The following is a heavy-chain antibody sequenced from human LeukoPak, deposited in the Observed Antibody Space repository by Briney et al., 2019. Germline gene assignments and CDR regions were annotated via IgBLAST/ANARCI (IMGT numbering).Heavy chain of an antibody. CDR3: ARGGYVPAFDI. V-gene: IGHV3-30*04. CDR2: ISYDGSNK. CDR1: GFTFSRYA. J-gene: IGHJ3*02. D-gene: IGHD5-12*01. Sequence: GGSLRLSCAASGFTFSRYAMHWVRQAPGKGLEWVASISYDGSNKYYADSVKGRFTISSDNSRNTLYLQMNSLRAEDTAVYYCARGGYVPAFDIWGQGTMVTVSS.